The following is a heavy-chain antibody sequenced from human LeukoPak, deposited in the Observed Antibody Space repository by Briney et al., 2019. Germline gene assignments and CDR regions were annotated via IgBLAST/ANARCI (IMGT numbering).Heavy chain of an antibody. CDR1: GGSISSGGYY. V-gene: IGHV4-31*03. D-gene: IGHD6-13*01. J-gene: IGHJ6*02. Sequence: SETLSPTCTVSGGSISSGGYYWSWIRQHPGKGLEWIGYIYYSGSTYYNPSLKSRVTISVDTSKNQFSLKLSSVTAADTAVYYCARGGSRSSWSRYYYYYGMDVWGQGTTVTVSS. CDR3: ARGGSRSSWSRYYYYYGMDV. CDR2: IYYSGST.